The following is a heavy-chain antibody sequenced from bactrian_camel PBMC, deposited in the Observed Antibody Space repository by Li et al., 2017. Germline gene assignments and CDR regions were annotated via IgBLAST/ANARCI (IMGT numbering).Heavy chain of an antibody. V-gene: IGHV3S1*01. Sequence: HVQLVESGGGSVQSGGSLRLSCEASGFTGSGGCMAWFRQVPGKGREGVATIYTSGDTTYYAQSVEGRFTISQDSAKNTVYLQMNSLKPEDTAMYYCAADRRLTRIAHCGSWSRRPTSPYWGQGTQVTVS. CDR2: IYTSGDTT. J-gene: IGHJ4*01. CDR3: AADRRLTRIAHCGSWSRRPTSPY. CDR1: GFTGSGGC. D-gene: IGHD2*01.